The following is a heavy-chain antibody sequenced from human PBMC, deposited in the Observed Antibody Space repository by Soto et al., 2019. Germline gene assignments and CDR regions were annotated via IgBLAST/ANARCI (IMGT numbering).Heavy chain of an antibody. D-gene: IGHD2-8*01. Sequence: GGSLRLSCAASGFIVSNTYMSWVRQAPGKGLEWVSFIYSGGSTYYADSVKGRFTVSRDNSTNMLYLQMNSLTAEDTAVYYCVVRLGYCTNGVCQMDYWGQGTLVTVSS. CDR1: GFIVSNTY. V-gene: IGHV3-66*01. CDR3: VVRLGYCTNGVCQMDY. CDR2: IYSGGST. J-gene: IGHJ4*02.